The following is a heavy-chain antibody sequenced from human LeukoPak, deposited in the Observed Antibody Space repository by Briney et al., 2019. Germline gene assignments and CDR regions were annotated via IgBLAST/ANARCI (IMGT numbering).Heavy chain of an antibody. D-gene: IGHD1-26*01. J-gene: IGHJ3*02. CDR3: TRGYSGRSVYAFDI. V-gene: IGHV3-72*01. Sequence: GGSLRLSCAASGSTFSDQYMDWVRQAPGKGLQWVGRTGNKASRYTTEYAASVKGRFTISSDDSKNSLYLQMNSLKTVDTALYYCTRGYSGRSVYAFDIWGQGTMVTVSS. CDR2: TGNKASRYTT. CDR1: GSTFSDQY.